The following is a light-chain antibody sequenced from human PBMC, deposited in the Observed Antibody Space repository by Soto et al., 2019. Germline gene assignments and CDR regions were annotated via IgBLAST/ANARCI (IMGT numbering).Light chain of an antibody. V-gene: IGKV3-15*01. Sequence: EIVMTQFPATLSVSPGERATLSCRASQSVSSNLAWYQKKPGQAPRLLIYVASTRATGIPARFSGSGSGTEFTLTISSLEPEDFAVYYCQQRSNWPLTFGGGTKVDIK. J-gene: IGKJ4*01. CDR3: QQRSNWPLT. CDR2: VAS. CDR1: QSVSSN.